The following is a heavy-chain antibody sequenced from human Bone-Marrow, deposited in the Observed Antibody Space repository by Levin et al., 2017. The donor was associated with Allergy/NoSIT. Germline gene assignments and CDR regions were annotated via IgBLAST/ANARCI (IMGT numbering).Heavy chain of an antibody. Sequence: PSETLSLTCAVSGGSISSGGYSWSWIRQPPGKGLEWIGYIYHSGSTYYNPSLKSRVTISVDRSKNQFSLKLSSVTAADTAVYYCARVGTYCGGDCYFDYWGQGTLVTVSS. CDR2: IYHSGST. D-gene: IGHD2-21*02. CDR1: GGSISSGGYS. J-gene: IGHJ4*02. V-gene: IGHV4-30-2*01. CDR3: ARVGTYCGGDCYFDY.